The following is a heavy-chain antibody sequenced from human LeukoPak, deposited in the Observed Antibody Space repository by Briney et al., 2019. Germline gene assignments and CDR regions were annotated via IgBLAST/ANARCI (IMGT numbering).Heavy chain of an antibody. Sequence: GGSLRLSCAAPGFTFPSYAMSWVRQAPGKGLEWVSAISGSGGSTYYADSVKGRFTISRDNSKNTLYLQMNSLRAEDTAVYYCAKDGVPSRITTHWGQGTMVTVSS. J-gene: IGHJ3*01. CDR3: AKDGVPSRITTH. V-gene: IGHV3-23*01. CDR2: ISGSGGST. CDR1: GFTFPSYA. D-gene: IGHD3-3*01.